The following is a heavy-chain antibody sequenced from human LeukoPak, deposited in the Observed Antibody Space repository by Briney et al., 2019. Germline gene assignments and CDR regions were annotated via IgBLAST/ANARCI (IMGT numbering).Heavy chain of an antibody. Sequence: PGGSLGLSCAASGFTFSSYAMSWVRQAPGKGLEWVSAISGSGGNTYYADSVKGRFTISRDNSKNTLNLQMNSLRAEDTAVYYCAINPTDLRPANQNHWGQGTLVTVSS. CDR3: AINPTDLRPANQNH. D-gene: IGHD3-3*01. V-gene: IGHV3-23*01. CDR1: GFTFSSYA. CDR2: ISGSGGNT. J-gene: IGHJ5*02.